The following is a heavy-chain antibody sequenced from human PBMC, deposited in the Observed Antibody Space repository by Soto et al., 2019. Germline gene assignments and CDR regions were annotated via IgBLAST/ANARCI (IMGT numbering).Heavy chain of an antibody. CDR2: IYHSGST. J-gene: IGHJ6*02. CDR1: GGSISSSNW. D-gene: IGHD3-16*01. Sequence: QVQLQESGPGLVKPSGTLSLTCAVSGGSISSSNWWSWVRQPPGKGLEWIGEIYHSGSTNYNPSLKSRVTISVDTSKNQFSLKLSSVTAADTAVYYCARGDLVRYPWGYYYYGMDVWGQGTTVTVSS. V-gene: IGHV4-4*02. CDR3: ARGDLVRYPWGYYYYGMDV.